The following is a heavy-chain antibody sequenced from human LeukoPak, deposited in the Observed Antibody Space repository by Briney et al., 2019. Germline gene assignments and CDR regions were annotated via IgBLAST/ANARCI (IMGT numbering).Heavy chain of an antibody. CDR2: VKSDGSNP. Sequence: PGGSLRLSCAASRFSFGNYWMHWVRQAPGKGLVWVSRVKSDGSNPSYADSVKGRFTISRGNAENMLYLQMNTLGAEDTAVYYCARDIVSGSGSLDYWGQGTLVTVSS. D-gene: IGHD3-10*01. V-gene: IGHV3-74*01. J-gene: IGHJ4*02. CDR1: RFSFGNYW. CDR3: ARDIVSGSGSLDY.